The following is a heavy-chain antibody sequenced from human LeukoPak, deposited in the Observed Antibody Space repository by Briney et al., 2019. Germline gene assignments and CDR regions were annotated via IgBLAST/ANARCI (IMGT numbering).Heavy chain of an antibody. D-gene: IGHD2-2*01. CDR2: IYPGDSDT. J-gene: IGHJ6*03. V-gene: IGHV5-51*01. Sequence: GESLKISCKGSGYSFTSYWIGWVRKMPGKGLEWMGLIYPGDSDTRYSPSFQGQVTISADKSISTAYLQWSSLKASDTAMFYCARPALYCSSTVCPPYMDVWGKGTTVTVSS. CDR3: ARPALYCSSTVCPPYMDV. CDR1: GYSFTSYW.